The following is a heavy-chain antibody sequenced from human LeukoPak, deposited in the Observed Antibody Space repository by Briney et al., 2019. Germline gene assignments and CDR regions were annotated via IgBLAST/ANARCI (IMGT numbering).Heavy chain of an antibody. CDR3: ARGWSIAAAPTRVLIDY. D-gene: IGHD6-13*01. J-gene: IGHJ4*02. CDR1: GASINNSSYY. V-gene: IGHV4-39*07. CDR2: IYYSGST. Sequence: PSETLSLTCTVSGASINNSSYYWGWIRQPPGKGLEWIGTIYYSGSTYYNPSLKSRVTISVDKSKNQFSLKLSSVTAADTAVYYCARGWSIAAAPTRVLIDYWGQGTLVTVSS.